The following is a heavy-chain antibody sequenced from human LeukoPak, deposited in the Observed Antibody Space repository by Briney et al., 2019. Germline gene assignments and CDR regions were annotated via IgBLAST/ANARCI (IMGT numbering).Heavy chain of an antibody. CDR3: ARRDSSAWFYFDY. Sequence: GESLKISCKASGYSFATSWIAWVRQMPGKGLEWMEIIYPGDSDARYSPSFQGQVIISAHKSISTVYLQWNSLKASDTAMYYCARRDSSAWFYFDYWGQGTLVAVSP. CDR1: GYSFATSW. V-gene: IGHV5-51*01. CDR2: IYPGDSDA. D-gene: IGHD6-19*01. J-gene: IGHJ4*02.